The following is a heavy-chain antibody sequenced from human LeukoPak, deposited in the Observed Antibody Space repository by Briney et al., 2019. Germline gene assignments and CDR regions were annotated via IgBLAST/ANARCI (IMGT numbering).Heavy chain of an antibody. Sequence: GGSLRLSCAASGFTFSSHSMNWVRQAPGKGLEWVSYISSSSTIYYADSVKGRFTISRDNAKNSLYLQMSSLRDEDTAVYYCARDGMPYYYDSSGSRWYNWFDPWGQGTLVTVSS. J-gene: IGHJ5*02. CDR1: GFTFSSHS. D-gene: IGHD3-22*01. V-gene: IGHV3-48*02. CDR2: ISSSSTI. CDR3: ARDGMPYYYDSSGSRWYNWFDP.